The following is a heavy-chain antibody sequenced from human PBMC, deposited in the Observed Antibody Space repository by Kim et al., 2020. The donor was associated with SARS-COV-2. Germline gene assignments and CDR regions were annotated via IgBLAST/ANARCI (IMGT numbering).Heavy chain of an antibody. CDR2: IGTAGDT. J-gene: IGHJ2*01. CDR1: GFTFSSYD. V-gene: IGHV3-13*01. D-gene: IGHD6-13*01. Sequence: GGSLRLSCAASGFTFSSYDMHWVRQATGKGLEWVSAIGTAGDTYYPGSVKGRFTISRENSKNSLYLQMNSLRAGDTAVYYCARGLDSSSWYRGLGYFDLWGRGTLVTVSS. CDR3: ARGLDSSSWYRGLGYFDL.